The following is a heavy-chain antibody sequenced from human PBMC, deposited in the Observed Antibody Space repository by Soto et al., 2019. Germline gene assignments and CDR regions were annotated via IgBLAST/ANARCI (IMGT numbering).Heavy chain of an antibody. Sequence: SETLSLTCTVSGGSISSGDYYWSWIRQPPGQGLEWIGYIYRSGSTYYNPSLRSRVTMSLDTPKNQFSLNLSSVTAADTAVYYCARHFRGSYDFDYWGQGTLVTVSS. J-gene: IGHJ4*02. D-gene: IGHD1-26*01. CDR3: ARHFRGSYDFDY. CDR1: GGSISSGDYY. V-gene: IGHV4-30-4*01. CDR2: IYRSGST.